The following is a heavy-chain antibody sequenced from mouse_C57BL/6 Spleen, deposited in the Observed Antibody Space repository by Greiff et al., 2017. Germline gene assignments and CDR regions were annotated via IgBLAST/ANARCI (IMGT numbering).Heavy chain of an antibody. CDR3: AREDNYVFDY. V-gene: IGHV5-4*01. Sequence: DVKLVESGGGLVKPGGSLKLSCAASGFTFSSYAMSWVRQTPEKRLEWVATISDGGSYTYYTDNVKGRFTISRDNAKNNLYLQKSHLKSEDTAMYYCAREDNYVFDYWGQGTTLTVSS. D-gene: IGHD1-3*01. J-gene: IGHJ2*01. CDR1: GFTFSSYA. CDR2: ISDGGSYT.